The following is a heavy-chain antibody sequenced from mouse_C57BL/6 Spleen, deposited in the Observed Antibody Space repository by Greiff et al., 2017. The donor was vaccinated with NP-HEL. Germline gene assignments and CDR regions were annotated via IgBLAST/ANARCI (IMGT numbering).Heavy chain of an antibody. Sequence: VQLQQSGAELVRPGSSVKLSCKASGYTFTSYWMHWVKQRPIQGLEWIGNIDPSDSETHYNQKFKDKATLTVDKSSSTAYMQLSSLTSEDSAVYYGERRGSYGGYFDVWGTGTTVTVSS. CDR1: GYTFTSYW. J-gene: IGHJ1*03. CDR3: ERRGSYGGYFDV. D-gene: IGHD1-1*01. CDR2: IDPSDSET. V-gene: IGHV1-52*01.